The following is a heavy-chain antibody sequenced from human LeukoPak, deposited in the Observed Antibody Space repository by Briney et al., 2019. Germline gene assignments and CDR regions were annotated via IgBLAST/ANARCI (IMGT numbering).Heavy chain of an antibody. CDR3: ARVAAALNDAFDI. CDR2: ISSYNGNT. D-gene: IGHD6-13*01. CDR1: GYTFTSYG. Sequence: ASVKVSCKASGYTFTSYGISWVRQAPGQGLEWMGWISSYNGNTNYAHKLQGRVTMPTDTSTSTAYMELRSLSSDDTAVYYCARVAAALNDAFDIWGQGTMVTVSS. J-gene: IGHJ3*02. V-gene: IGHV1-18*01.